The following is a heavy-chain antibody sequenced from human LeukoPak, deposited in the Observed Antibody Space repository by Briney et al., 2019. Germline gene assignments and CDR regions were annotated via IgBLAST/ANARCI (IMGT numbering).Heavy chain of an antibody. CDR1: GYTFTSYA. V-gene: IGHV7-4-1*02. Sequence: ASVKVSCKASGYTFTSYAMNWVRQAPGQGLEWMGWINTNTGNPTYAQGFTGRFVFSLDTSVSTAYLQISSLKAEDTAVYYCARVLNLGYCSSGSCSSLGYWGQGTLVTVSS. CDR2: INTNTGNP. J-gene: IGHJ4*02. CDR3: ARVLNLGYCSSGSCSSLGY. D-gene: IGHD2-15*01.